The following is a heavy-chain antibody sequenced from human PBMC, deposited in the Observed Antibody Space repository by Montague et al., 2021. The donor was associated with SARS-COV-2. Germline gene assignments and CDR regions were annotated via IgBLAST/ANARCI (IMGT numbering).Heavy chain of an antibody. Sequence: SLRLSCSASGFIFSDSDIHWVRQAPGKGLEWIGRIKSRRDNNRIXYAPSLQGRITISRDDSRDLSFLQMNSLKIEDTAMYYCARREVVSALDWGQGTLVTVAS. V-gene: IGHV3-73*01. J-gene: IGHJ4*02. CDR3: ARREVVSALD. D-gene: IGHD5/OR15-5a*01. CDR2: IKSRRDNNRI. CDR1: GFIFSDSD.